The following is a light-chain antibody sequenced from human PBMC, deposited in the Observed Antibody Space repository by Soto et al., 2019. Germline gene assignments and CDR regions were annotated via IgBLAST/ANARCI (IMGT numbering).Light chain of an antibody. J-gene: IGKJ4*01. CDR2: AAS. Sequence: DIQLTQSPSFLSASGGDRVTITCRASQGISSYLAWYQQKPGKAPRLLIYAASTFQSGVPSRFSGSGSGTEFTLTISSLQPEDCATYYCQQLNSYPLTFGGGTKVEI. V-gene: IGKV1-9*01. CDR1: QGISSY. CDR3: QQLNSYPLT.